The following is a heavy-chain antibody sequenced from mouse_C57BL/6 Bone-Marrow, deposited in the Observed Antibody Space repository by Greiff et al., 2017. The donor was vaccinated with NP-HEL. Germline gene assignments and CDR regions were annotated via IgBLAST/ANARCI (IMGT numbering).Heavy chain of an antibody. D-gene: IGHD1-1*01. CDR3: ARSWVRGYGSSYFDY. Sequence: VQLQESGPELVKPGASVKISCKASGYAFSSSWMNWVKQRPGKGLEWIGRIYPGDGDTNYNGKFKGKATLTADKSSSTAYMQLSSLTSEDSAVYCCARSWVRGYGSSYFDYWGQVTTLTVSS. CDR2: IYPGDGDT. V-gene: IGHV1-82*01. CDR1: GYAFSSSW. J-gene: IGHJ2*01.